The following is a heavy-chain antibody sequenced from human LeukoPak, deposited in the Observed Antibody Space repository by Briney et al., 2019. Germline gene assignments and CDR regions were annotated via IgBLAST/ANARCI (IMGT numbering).Heavy chain of an antibody. V-gene: IGHV3-23*01. CDR1: GFTLSSYA. D-gene: IGHD1-26*01. Sequence: GGSLRLSCAASGFTLSSYAMSWVRQAPGKGLEWVSAISGIGGSTYYADSVKGRVTISRDNSKHTLCLRMNSLRAEDTAVYYCAKDSHRVVGAIFDYWDQGTLVTVSS. CDR3: AKDSHRVVGAIFDY. CDR2: ISGIGGST. J-gene: IGHJ4*02.